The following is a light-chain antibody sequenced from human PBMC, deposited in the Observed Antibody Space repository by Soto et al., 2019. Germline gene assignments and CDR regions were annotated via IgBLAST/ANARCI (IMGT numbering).Light chain of an antibody. Sequence: EIVLTQSPGTLSLSPGERATLSCRASQSVSSNYLTWYQQKPGQAPRLLIYGASSRATGIPDRFSGSGSGTDFTLTISRLEPEDFAVYYCQQYGSSPFTFGPGTKVAF. CDR3: QQYGSSPFT. CDR1: QSVSSNY. CDR2: GAS. V-gene: IGKV3-20*01. J-gene: IGKJ3*01.